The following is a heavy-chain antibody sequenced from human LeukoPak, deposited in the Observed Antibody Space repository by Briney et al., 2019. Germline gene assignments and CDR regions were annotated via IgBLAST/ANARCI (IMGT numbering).Heavy chain of an antibody. D-gene: IGHD2-2*01. CDR1: GFTFSSYA. CDR3: AKAGSTSSPIYYYGMDV. Sequence: GGSLRPSCAASGFTFSSYAMSWVRQAPGKGLEWVSAISGSGGSTYYADSVKGRFTISRDNSKNTLYLQMNSLRAEDTAVYYCAKAGSTSSPIYYYGMDVWGQGTTVTVSS. J-gene: IGHJ6*02. CDR2: ISGSGGST. V-gene: IGHV3-23*01.